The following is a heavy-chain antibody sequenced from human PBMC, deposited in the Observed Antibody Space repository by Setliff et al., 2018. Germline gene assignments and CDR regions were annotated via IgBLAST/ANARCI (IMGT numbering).Heavy chain of an antibody. V-gene: IGHV3-64*04. CDR2: ISNDGRRT. Sequence: PGGSLRLSCAASGFTFSAYALHWVRQAPVRGLEYVSAISNDGRRTYYTDSVKGRFTISRDNSKNQFSLNLNSVTAADTAVYYCARYRNYFDSSGQTQYYFDYWGQGTLVTVSS. CDR3: ARYRNYFDSSGQTQYYFDY. D-gene: IGHD3-22*01. J-gene: IGHJ4*02. CDR1: GFTFSAYA.